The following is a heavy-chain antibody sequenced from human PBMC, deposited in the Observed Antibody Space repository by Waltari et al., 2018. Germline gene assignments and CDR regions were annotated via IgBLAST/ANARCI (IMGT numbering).Heavy chain of an antibody. CDR1: GYTFTSYD. CDR2: MNPNSGNT. D-gene: IGHD6-19*01. Sequence: QVQLVQSGAAVKKPGASVKVSCKASGYTFTSYDIHWVRQATGQGLEWMGWMNPNSGNTGYAQKFQGRVTMTRNTSISTAYMELSSLRSEDTAVYYCARGSRGRAVAGRRLDYWGQGTLVTVSS. V-gene: IGHV1-8*01. J-gene: IGHJ4*02. CDR3: ARGSRGRAVAGRRLDY.